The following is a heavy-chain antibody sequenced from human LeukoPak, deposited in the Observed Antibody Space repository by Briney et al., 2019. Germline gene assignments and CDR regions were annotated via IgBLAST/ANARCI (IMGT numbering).Heavy chain of an antibody. CDR3: AKVGDWNDAYYFDS. Sequence: GGSLRLSCAASGFTFSSYGMHWVRQAPGKGLEWVAIIWYDGTTKYYADSVKGRFTLSRDNSKNTMFLQMNSLRAEDTAVYYCAKVGDWNDAYYFDSWGQGTLVTVSS. CDR1: GFTFSSYG. J-gene: IGHJ4*02. CDR2: IWYDGTTK. V-gene: IGHV3-33*06. D-gene: IGHD1-1*01.